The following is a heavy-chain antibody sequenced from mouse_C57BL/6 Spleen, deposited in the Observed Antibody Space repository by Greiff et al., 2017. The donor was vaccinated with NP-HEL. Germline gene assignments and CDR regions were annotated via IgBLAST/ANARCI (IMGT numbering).Heavy chain of an antibody. CDR3: TRVYDGYYFRY. J-gene: IGHJ2*01. D-gene: IGHD2-3*01. CDR1: GFTFSDAW. V-gene: IGHV6-6*01. Sequence: EVLLVESGGGLVQPGGSMKLSCAASGFTFSDAWMDWVRQSPEKGLEWVAEIRNKANNHATYYAVSVKGRFTISRNESKSSSYLQMESLRAEDDDIYDYTRVYDGYYFRYWGQGTTLTVSS. CDR2: IRNKANNHAT.